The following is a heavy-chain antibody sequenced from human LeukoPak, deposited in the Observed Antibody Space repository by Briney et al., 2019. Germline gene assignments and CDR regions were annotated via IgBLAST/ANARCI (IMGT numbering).Heavy chain of an antibody. J-gene: IGHJ4*02. CDR1: GFTFSSYA. D-gene: IGHD6-6*01. CDR2: ISGSGGST. Sequence: PGGSLRLSCAASGFTFSSYAMTWVRQAPGKGLQWVSAISGSGGSTNSADSVKGRFTISRDNSKNTLYLQMNSLRADDTAVYYCARDCPWNSSSSSLYFDHWGQGTLVTVTS. CDR3: ARDCPWNSSSSSLYFDH. V-gene: IGHV3-23*01.